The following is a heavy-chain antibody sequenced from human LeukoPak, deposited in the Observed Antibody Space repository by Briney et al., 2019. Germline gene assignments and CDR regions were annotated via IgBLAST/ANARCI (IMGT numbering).Heavy chain of an antibody. CDR2: IIPIFGTA. Sequence: GASVKVSCKASGGTFSSYAISWVRQAPGQGLEWMGRIIPIFGTANYAQKFQGRVTITTDESTSTAYMELSSLRSEDTAVYYCAKATVTTSPESYYYYMDVWGKGTTVTVSS. J-gene: IGHJ6*03. CDR3: AKATVTTSPESYYYYMDV. CDR1: GGTFSSYA. V-gene: IGHV1-69*05. D-gene: IGHD4-11*01.